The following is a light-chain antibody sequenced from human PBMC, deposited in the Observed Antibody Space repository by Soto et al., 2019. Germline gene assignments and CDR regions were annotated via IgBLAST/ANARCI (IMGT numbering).Light chain of an antibody. V-gene: IGKV3-11*01. J-gene: IGKJ1*01. CDR3: QQRRNWQGT. CDR2: DAS. CDR1: ESIGSF. Sequence: EIVLTQSPATLSLSPGERATLSCRASESIGSFLTWYQQKPGQVPRLLIYDASNRATGIPARFSGSGSGTDFTLTISSLEPEDFALYYCQQRRNWQGTFGQGTKVEIK.